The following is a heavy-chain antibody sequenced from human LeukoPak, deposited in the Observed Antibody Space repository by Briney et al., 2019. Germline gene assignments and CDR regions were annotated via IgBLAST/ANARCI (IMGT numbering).Heavy chain of an antibody. J-gene: IGHJ4*02. V-gene: IGHV3-33*01. CDR2: IWYDGSNK. CDR1: GFTFSSYG. D-gene: IGHD1-1*01. CDR3: ARDFHNDPSQYFDY. Sequence: GGSLRLSCAASGFTFSSYGMHWVRQAPGKGLEWVAVIWYDGSNKYYADSVKGRFTISRDNSKNTLYLQMNSLRAEDTAVYYCARDFHNDPSQYFDYWGQGTLVTVSS.